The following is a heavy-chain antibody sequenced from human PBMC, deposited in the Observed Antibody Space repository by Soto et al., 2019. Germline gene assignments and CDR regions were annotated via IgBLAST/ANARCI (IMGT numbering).Heavy chain of an antibody. V-gene: IGHV4-34*01. CDR3: ARGWVAGDKFDY. CDR1: GGSFSGYY. Sequence: PSETLSLTCAVYGGSFSGYYWSWIRQPPGKGLEWIGEINHSGSTNYNPSLKSRVTISVDTSKNQFSLKLSSVTAADTAVYYCARGWVAGDKFDYWGQGTLVTVSS. CDR2: INHSGST. D-gene: IGHD2-15*01. J-gene: IGHJ4*02.